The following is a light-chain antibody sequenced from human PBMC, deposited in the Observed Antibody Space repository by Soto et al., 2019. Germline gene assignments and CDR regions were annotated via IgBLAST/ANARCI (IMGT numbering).Light chain of an antibody. CDR3: QQYGTSPPALT. CDR1: QSVSRSH. V-gene: IGKV3-20*01. Sequence: DIVLTQSPGTLSLPPGERAILSCSASQSVSRSHLAWYQQKPGQAPRLLIYGASSRATGIPDRFSGSGSWTDFTLPISRLEPEDFAVYYCQQYGTSPPALTFGGGTKVEIK. CDR2: GAS. J-gene: IGKJ4*01.